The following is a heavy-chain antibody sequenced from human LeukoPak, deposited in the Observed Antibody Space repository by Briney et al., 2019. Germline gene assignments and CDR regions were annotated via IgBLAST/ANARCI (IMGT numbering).Heavy chain of an antibody. CDR3: ARSDFWSGKNDY. D-gene: IGHD3-3*01. Sequence: GGSLRLSCAASGFTFSSYWMHWVRQAPGKGLVWVSRINTDGSSTSYADSVKGRFTISRDNAKNTLYLQMNSLRAEDTAVYYCARSDFWSGKNDYWGQGTLVTVSS. V-gene: IGHV3-74*01. CDR2: INTDGSST. CDR1: GFTFSSYW. J-gene: IGHJ4*02.